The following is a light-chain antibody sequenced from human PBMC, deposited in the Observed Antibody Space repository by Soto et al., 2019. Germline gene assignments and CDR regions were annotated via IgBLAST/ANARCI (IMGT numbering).Light chain of an antibody. CDR2: SNN. CDR3: AVWDDSLNGYV. J-gene: IGLJ1*01. CDR1: SSNIGSNT. Sequence: QSVLTQPPSASGTPGQRVTISCSGSSSNIGSNTVNWYQQLPGTAPKLLIYSNNQRPSVGPDRFSGSKSGTSASLAISGLQSEDEADYYCAVWDDSLNGYVFGTGTKVPS. V-gene: IGLV1-44*01.